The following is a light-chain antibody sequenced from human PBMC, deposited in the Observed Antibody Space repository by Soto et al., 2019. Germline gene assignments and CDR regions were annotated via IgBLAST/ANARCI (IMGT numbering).Light chain of an antibody. Sequence: EIVLTQAPVTLSLSPGERCTLSCRASHSVSRTYLAWYQQKPCQAPRLLIFGASDRATGTPDRLSGSGSGTEFTLTISRMEPEDYAVYYCQQFDDSVTFGQGTRLEIK. J-gene: IGKJ5*01. V-gene: IGKV3-20*01. CDR1: HSVSRTY. CDR3: QQFDDSVT. CDR2: GAS.